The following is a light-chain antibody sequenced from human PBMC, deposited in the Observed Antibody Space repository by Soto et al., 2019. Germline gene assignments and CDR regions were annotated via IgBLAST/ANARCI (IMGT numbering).Light chain of an antibody. CDR3: CSYTRSSTLL. V-gene: IGLV2-14*01. J-gene: IGLJ2*01. CDR1: SSDIGRYNY. Sequence: QSALTQPASVSGSHGQSITISCTGTSSDIGRYNYVSWYQQHPGGAPRLMIYEVSNRPAGVSNRFSGSKSGNTASLTISGLQPADEADYYCCSYTRSSTLLFGGGTKVTVL. CDR2: EVS.